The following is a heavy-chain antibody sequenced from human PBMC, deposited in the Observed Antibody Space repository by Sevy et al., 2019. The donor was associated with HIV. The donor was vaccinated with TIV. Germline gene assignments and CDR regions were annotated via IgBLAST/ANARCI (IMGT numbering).Heavy chain of an antibody. D-gene: IGHD3-10*01. CDR1: GFTFSSYE. Sequence: GGSLRLSCAASGFTFSSYEMNWVRQAPGKGLEWVSYISSSGSTIYYADSVKGRFTISRDNAKNSLYLQMNSLRAEDTAVYYCARFKYYYGSGSSYYFDYWGQGTLVTVSS. CDR3: ARFKYYYGSGSSYYFDY. J-gene: IGHJ4*02. V-gene: IGHV3-48*03. CDR2: ISSSGSTI.